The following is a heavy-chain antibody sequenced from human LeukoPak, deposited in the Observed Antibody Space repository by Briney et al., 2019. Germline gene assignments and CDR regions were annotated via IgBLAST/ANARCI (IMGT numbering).Heavy chain of an antibody. CDR2: IIGSTI. J-gene: IGHJ4*02. CDR3: ARDWAYAFDY. CDR1: GFTFSSYS. V-gene: IGHV3-48*01. D-gene: IGHD3-16*01. Sequence: GGSLRLSCAASGFTFSSYSMNWVRQAPGKGLEWVSYIIGSTIYYADSVKGRFTISRDNAKNSLYLQMNGLRAEDTAVYYCARDWAYAFDYWGQGTLVTVSS.